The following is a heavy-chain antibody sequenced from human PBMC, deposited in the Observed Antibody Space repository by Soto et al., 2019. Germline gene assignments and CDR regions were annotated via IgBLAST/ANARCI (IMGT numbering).Heavy chain of an antibody. CDR2: INHSGST. V-gene: IGHV4-34*01. CDR1: GGSFSGYY. Sequence: SETLSLTCAVYGGSFSGYYWSWIRQPPGKGLEWIGEINHSGSTNYNPSLKSRVTISVDTSKNQFSLKLSSVTAADTAVYYCARGRYYYGSGSYLVDYYYYGMDVWGQGTTVT. D-gene: IGHD3-10*01. CDR3: ARGRYYYGSGSYLVDYYYYGMDV. J-gene: IGHJ6*02.